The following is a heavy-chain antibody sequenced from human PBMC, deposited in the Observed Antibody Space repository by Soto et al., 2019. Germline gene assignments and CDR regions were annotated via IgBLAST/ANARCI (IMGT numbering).Heavy chain of an antibody. CDR1: EYSFSSFA. D-gene: IGHD5-18*01. J-gene: IGHJ4*02. Sequence: GGSLRLSCEAFEYSFSSFAMNWVRHAPGRGLEWVSYISDDGASIYYADSLKGRFTISRDNAKNSLSLQMNNLGAEDTAVYYCARENSVQAWLHHFDHWGLGTLVTVSS. CDR2: ISDDGASI. V-gene: IGHV3-48*03. CDR3: ARENSVQAWLHHFDH.